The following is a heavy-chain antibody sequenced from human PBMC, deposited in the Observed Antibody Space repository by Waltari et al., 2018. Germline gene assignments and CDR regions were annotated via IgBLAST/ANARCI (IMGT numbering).Heavy chain of an antibody. CDR2: IYYSGGT. CDR3: ARSGWTWFGELSMLGDDAFDI. D-gene: IGHD3-10*01. Sequence: QVQLQESGPGLVKPSETLSLTCTVSGGSISSYYWSWIRQPPGKGLGWIGYIYYSGGTNYNPSLKSRVTISVDTSKNQFSLKLSSVTAADTAVYYCARSGWTWFGELSMLGDDAFDIWGQGTMVTVSS. V-gene: IGHV4-59*01. CDR1: GGSISSYY. J-gene: IGHJ3*02.